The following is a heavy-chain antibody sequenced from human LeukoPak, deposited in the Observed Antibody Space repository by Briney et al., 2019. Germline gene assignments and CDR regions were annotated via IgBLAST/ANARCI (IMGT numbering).Heavy chain of an antibody. CDR3: ARTPLWFGELPHRSPLDY. CDR1: GFTFSSYA. J-gene: IGHJ4*02. CDR2: ISYDGSNK. Sequence: GGSLRLSCAASGFTFSSYAMHWVRQAPGKGLEWVAVISYDGSNKYYADSVKGRFTISRDNSKNTLYLQMNSLRAEDTAVYYCARTPLWFGELPHRSPLDYWGQGTLVTVSS. D-gene: IGHD3-10*01. V-gene: IGHV3-30-3*01.